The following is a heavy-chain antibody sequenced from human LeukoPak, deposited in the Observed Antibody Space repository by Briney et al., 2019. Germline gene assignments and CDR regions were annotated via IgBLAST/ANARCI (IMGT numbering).Heavy chain of an antibody. D-gene: IGHD5-18*01. J-gene: IGHJ4*02. CDR2: ITGRGGSR. CDR1: GLTFSRYP. CDR3: AEDGSSYGYINHPPSYFLY. Sequence: GGSLTLSCSASGLTFSRYPMRCVPQAPERVVEWGSAITGRGGSRWYSDSVTGQFTISRDHPQNTLYLQMNSLRAEDTAVYYCAEDGSSYGYINHPPSYFLYWGRGTLVSVS. V-gene: IGHV3-23*01.